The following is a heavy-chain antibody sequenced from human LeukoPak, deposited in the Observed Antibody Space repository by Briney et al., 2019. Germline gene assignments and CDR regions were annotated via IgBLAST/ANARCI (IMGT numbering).Heavy chain of an antibody. CDR2: IIPIFGTA. D-gene: IGHD2-21*02. CDR3: ARDSIGYCGGDCYPPPDY. CDR1: GGTFSSYA. Sequence: ASVKVSCKASGGTFSSYAISWVRQAPGQGLEWMGGIIPIFGTANYAQKFQGRVTITADESTSTAYMELSSLRSEDTAVYYCARDSIGYCGGDCYPPPDYWGQGTPVTVSS. V-gene: IGHV1-69*13. J-gene: IGHJ4*02.